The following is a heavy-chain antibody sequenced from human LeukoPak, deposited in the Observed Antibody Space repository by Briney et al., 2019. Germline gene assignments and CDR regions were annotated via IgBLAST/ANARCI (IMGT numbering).Heavy chain of an antibody. CDR1: GGTFSSYA. V-gene: IGHV1-69*13. CDR3: ARVPADYDILTGSTIDY. D-gene: IGHD3-9*01. Sequence: ASVKVSCKASGGTFSSYAISWVRQAPGQGLEWMGGIIPIFGTANYAQKFQGRVTITADESTSTAYMELSSLRSEDTAVYYCARVPADYDILTGSTIDYWGQGTLVTVSS. CDR2: IIPIFGTA. J-gene: IGHJ4*02.